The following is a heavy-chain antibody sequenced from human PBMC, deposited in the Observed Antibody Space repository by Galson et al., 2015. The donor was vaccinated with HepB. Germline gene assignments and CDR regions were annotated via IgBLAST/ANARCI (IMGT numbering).Heavy chain of an antibody. CDR3: ARDQGDDYVNYYYYHGMDV. V-gene: IGHV3-66*02. J-gene: IGHJ6*02. D-gene: IGHD4-17*01. CDR2: IDSGGRT. Sequence: SLRLSCAASGFTVSSNYMSWVRQAPGKGLGWVSVIDSGGRTHYADSVKGRFTISRDNSKNTLYLQVNSLRAEDTAVYYCARDQGDDYVNYYYYHGMDVWGQGTTVTVSS. CDR1: GFTVSSNY.